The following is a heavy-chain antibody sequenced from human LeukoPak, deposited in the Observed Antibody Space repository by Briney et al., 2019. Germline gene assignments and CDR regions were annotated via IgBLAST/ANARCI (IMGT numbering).Heavy chain of an antibody. D-gene: IGHD3-22*01. Sequence: GSSVKVSCKASGGTFSSYAISWVRQAPGQGLEWMGRIIPILGIANYAQKFQGRVTITADKSTSTAYMELSSLRSEDTAVYYCARGPHYDRSGYYWGIPFDYWGQGTLVTVSS. CDR3: ARGPHYDRSGYYWGIPFDY. V-gene: IGHV1-69*04. CDR2: IIPILGIA. CDR1: GGTFSSYA. J-gene: IGHJ4*02.